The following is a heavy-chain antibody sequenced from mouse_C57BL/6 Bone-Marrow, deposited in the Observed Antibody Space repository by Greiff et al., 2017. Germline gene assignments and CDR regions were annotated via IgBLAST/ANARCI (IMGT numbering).Heavy chain of an antibody. CDR1: GYTFTSYW. Sequence: VQLQQPGAELVKPGASVKMSCKASGYTFTSYWITWVKQRPGQGLEWIGDIYPTSGLTNYNEKFKSKAILTVDTSSNTAYMQLSSLTSEDSAVFDCARSGPLGRSFDYWGQGTTLTVSA. V-gene: IGHV1-55*01. CDR2: IYPTSGLT. J-gene: IGHJ2*01. CDR3: ARSGPLGRSFDY. D-gene: IGHD4-1*01.